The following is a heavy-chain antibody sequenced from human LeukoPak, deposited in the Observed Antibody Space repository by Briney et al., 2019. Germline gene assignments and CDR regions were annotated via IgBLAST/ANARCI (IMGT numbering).Heavy chain of an antibody. Sequence: PSETLSLTCAVYGGSFIGYYWNWIRQPPGKGLEWIGEINHSGSTNYNPSLKSRATISVDTSRNQFSLKLTSVTAADTAVYYCVRVPYYYGMDVWGQGTTVTVSS. V-gene: IGHV4-34*01. CDR3: VRVPYYYGMDV. CDR1: GGSFIGYY. CDR2: INHSGST. J-gene: IGHJ6*02.